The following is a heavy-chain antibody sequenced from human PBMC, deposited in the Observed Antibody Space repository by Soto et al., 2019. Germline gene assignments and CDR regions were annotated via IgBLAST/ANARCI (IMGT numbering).Heavy chain of an antibody. D-gene: IGHD6-13*01. J-gene: IGHJ4*02. CDR3: ASGGWGSSWYEGGSRIDY. CDR1: GFTFSSYD. Sequence: VQLVESGGGLVQPGGSLRLSCAASGFTFSSYDMHWVRQVTGKGLEWVSAIGAAGDTYYPDSVKGRCTISRENAKNSLYLQMSSLRAEDTAVYYCASGGWGSSWYEGGSRIDYWGQGTLVTVSS. CDR2: IGAAGDT. V-gene: IGHV3-13*01.